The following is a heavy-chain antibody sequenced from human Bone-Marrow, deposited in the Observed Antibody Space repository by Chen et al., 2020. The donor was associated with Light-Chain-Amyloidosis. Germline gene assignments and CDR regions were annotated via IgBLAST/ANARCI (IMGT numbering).Heavy chain of an antibody. CDR1: GGSVSSGHYY. CDR3: ARDRGSGQTPWDYQYGIDV. J-gene: IGHJ6*02. CDR2: VDRSGSA. Sequence: QVQLQESGPGLVKPSETLSLTCTVSGGSVSSGHYYWSWIRQSPGKGLEWIGYVDRSGSAYYNRSLQSRVTVSIDTSKNQFSLKVRSVTAADTAVYYCARDRGSGQTPWDYQYGIDVWGQGTTVTVS. V-gene: IGHV4-61*01. D-gene: IGHD6-19*01.